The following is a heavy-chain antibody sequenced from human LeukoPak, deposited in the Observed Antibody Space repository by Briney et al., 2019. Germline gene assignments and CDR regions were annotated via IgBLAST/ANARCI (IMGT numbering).Heavy chain of an antibody. CDR1: GGSFSGYY. CDR2: INHSGST. D-gene: IGHD2-15*01. Sequence: SETLSLTCAVYGGSFSGYYWSWFRQPPGKGLEWIGEINHSGSTNYNPSLKSRVTISVDTSKNQFSLKLSSVTAADTAVYYCARGRSGYCSGGSCYSNYYYYYMDVWGKGTTVTVSS. V-gene: IGHV4-34*01. CDR3: ARGRSGYCSGGSCYSNYYYYYMDV. J-gene: IGHJ6*03.